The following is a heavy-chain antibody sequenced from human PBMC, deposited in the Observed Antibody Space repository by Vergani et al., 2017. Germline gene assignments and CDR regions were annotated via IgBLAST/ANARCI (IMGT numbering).Heavy chain of an antibody. CDR2: INHSGST. CDR3: ARGLTVVVLAATRGMDV. V-gene: IGHV4-34*01. D-gene: IGHD2-15*01. J-gene: IGHJ6*02. Sequence: QVQLQQWGAGLLKPSETLSLTCAVYGGSFSGYYWSWIRQPPGKGLEWIGEINHSGSTNYNPSLKSRVTISVDTSKNQFSLKLSSVTAADTAVYYCARGLTVVVLAATRGMDVWGQGTTVTVSS. CDR1: GGSFSGYY.